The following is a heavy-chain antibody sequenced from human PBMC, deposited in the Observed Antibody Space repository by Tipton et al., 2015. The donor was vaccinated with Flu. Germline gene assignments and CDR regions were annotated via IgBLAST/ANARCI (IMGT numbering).Heavy chain of an antibody. D-gene: IGHD1-26*01. Sequence: AASGFTFSSYAMSWVRQAPGKGLECVSTIVSSGDSTYYADSVKGRFTISRDNSENTLYLQMNSLRAEDAAIYYCARDQVPSYSGSYSPMGFDYWGQGILVTVSS. J-gene: IGHJ4*02. CDR2: IVSSGDST. CDR3: ARDQVPSYSGSYSPMGFDY. V-gene: IGHV3-23*01. CDR1: GFTFSSYA.